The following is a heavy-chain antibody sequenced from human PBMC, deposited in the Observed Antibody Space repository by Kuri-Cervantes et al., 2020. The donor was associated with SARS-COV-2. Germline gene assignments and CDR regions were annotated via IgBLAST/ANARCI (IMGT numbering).Heavy chain of an antibody. J-gene: IGHJ4*02. Sequence: GESLKISCAASGFTFSSYAMSWVRQAPGKGLEWVSAISGSGGSTYYADSVKGRFTISRDNSKNTLYLQMNSLRAEDTAVYYCARNSGSFPGYFDPWGLEILVTVSS. V-gene: IGHV3-23*01. CDR1: GFTFSSYA. CDR3: ARNSGSFPGYFDP. D-gene: IGHD1-26*01. CDR2: ISGSGGST.